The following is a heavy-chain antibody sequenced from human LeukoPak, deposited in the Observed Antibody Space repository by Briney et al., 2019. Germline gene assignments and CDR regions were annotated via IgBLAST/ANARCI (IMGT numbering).Heavy chain of an antibody. D-gene: IGHD2-15*01. CDR1: GGSVSRNY. CDR3: ARLSRPGYCSGGTCPPDY. V-gene: IGHV4-59*02. Sequence: TSETLSLTCSVSGGSVSRNYWTWIRQLPGKGLEWIGYVYLSGSTSYNPSLKSRVTMSVDTSKNQFSLKVSSVTAADTAVYYCARLSRPGYCSGGTCPPDYWGQGTLVTVSS. CDR2: VYLSGST. J-gene: IGHJ4*02.